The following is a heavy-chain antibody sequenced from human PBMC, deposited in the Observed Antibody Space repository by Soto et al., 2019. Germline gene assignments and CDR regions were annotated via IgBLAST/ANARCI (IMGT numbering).Heavy chain of an antibody. CDR2: ISSSSSHI. D-gene: IGHD2-21*01. J-gene: IGHJ4*02. CDR3: ASMNVVAAENAFDI. CDR1: GFTFSSYS. Sequence: LRLSFAASGFTFSSYSMNWVRQAPGKGLEWVTCISSSSSHIYYVDSVKGRFTISRDNAKNSLYLQMNSLRVEDTAVYYCASMNVVAAENAFDIWGQGTLVTVSS. V-gene: IGHV3-21*01.